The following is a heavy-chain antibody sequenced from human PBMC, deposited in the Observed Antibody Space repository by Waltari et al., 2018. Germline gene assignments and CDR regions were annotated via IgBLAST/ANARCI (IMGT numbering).Heavy chain of an antibody. CDR3: ATAVRLPGTFDI. V-gene: IGHV4-34*01. CDR2: VSHSGST. Sequence: QVQLQQWGAGLLKSSETLSLTCAVYGGSFSDFYWSWIRQSPGRGLEWIAEVSHSGSTNYNPSLKSRVTIAVDTSRNQFSLNLNSVTAADTAVYYCATAVRLPGTFDIWGQGTKVTVS. D-gene: IGHD3-10*01. J-gene: IGHJ3*02. CDR1: GGSFSDFY.